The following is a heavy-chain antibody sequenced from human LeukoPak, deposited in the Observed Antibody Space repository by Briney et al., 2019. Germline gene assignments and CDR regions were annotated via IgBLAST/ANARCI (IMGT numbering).Heavy chain of an antibody. CDR3: ATVNLRRGSYYYYYYGMDV. CDR2: FDPEDGET. V-gene: IGHV1-24*01. D-gene: IGHD1-26*01. CDR1: GYTLTELS. Sequence: SVKVSCKVSGYTLTELSMHWVRQAPGKGLEWMGGFDPEDGETIYAQKFQGRVTMTEDTSTDTAYMELSSLRSEDTAVYYCATVNLRRGSYYYYYYGMDVWGQGTTVTVSS. J-gene: IGHJ6*02.